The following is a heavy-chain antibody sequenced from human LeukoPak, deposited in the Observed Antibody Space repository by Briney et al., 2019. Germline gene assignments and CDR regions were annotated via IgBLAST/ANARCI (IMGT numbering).Heavy chain of an antibody. V-gene: IGHV4-59*01. CDR1: GVSISSYY. D-gene: IGHD2-15*01. J-gene: IGHJ4*02. CDR2: IYYSGST. Sequence: SETLSLTCTVSGVSISSYYWSWIRQPPGKGLEWIGYIYYSGSTNYNPSLKSRVTISVDTSRNQFSLKLSSVTAADTAVYYCASGECGGGSCYALAGYWGQGTLVTVSS. CDR3: ASGECGGGSCYALAGY.